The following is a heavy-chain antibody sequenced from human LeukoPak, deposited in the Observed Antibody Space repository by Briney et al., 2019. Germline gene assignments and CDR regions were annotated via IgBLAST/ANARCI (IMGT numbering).Heavy chain of an antibody. Sequence: GASVKVSCKASGYTFTTYAMNWVRQAPGQGLEWMGWINTKTGTPTYAQGFTGRFVFSLDTSVSTAYPQISSLKAEDTAVYYCAREGYSYGPGGDYWGQGTLVTVSS. CDR2: INTKTGTP. CDR3: AREGYSYGPGGDY. J-gene: IGHJ4*02. V-gene: IGHV7-4-1*02. CDR1: GYTFTTYA. D-gene: IGHD5-18*01.